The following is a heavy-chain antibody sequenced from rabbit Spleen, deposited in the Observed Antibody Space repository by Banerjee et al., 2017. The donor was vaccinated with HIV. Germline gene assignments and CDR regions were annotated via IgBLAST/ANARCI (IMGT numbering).Heavy chain of an antibody. J-gene: IGHJ4*01. D-gene: IGHD7-1*01. Sequence: QEQLVESGGGLVQPGESLTLSCKASGFDFSRYGVSWVRQAPGKGLEWLGYIDPVFGITNYANWVNGRFTISSHKAQNTLYLQLNSLTAADTATYFCVREAGYAGYGDGNLWGQGTLVTVS. CDR1: GFDFSRYG. CDR3: VREAGYAGYGDGNL. CDR2: IDPVFGIT. V-gene: IGHV1S47*01.